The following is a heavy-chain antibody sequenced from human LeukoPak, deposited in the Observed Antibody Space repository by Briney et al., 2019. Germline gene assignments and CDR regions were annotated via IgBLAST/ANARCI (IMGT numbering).Heavy chain of an antibody. CDR1: GYTFTSYG. J-gene: IGHJ4*02. Sequence: ASVTVSCKASGYTFTSYGISWVRPAPGQGLEWMGWICAYNGNNNYPHKLQGRITMTTDTSTTTAYMELRSLRSDGPAVYYCARGPTYYDFWSGYYTEYYFDYWGKGTLVTVSS. V-gene: IGHV1-18*01. D-gene: IGHD3-3*01. CDR2: ICAYNGNN. CDR3: ARGPTYYDFWSGYYTEYYFDY.